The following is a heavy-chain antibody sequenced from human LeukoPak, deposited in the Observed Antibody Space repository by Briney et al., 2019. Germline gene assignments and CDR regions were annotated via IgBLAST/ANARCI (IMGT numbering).Heavy chain of an antibody. CDR1: GYSFTNYY. CDR2: INPSGGST. V-gene: IGHV1-46*01. Sequence: ASVKVSCKASGYSFTNYYMHWVRQGPGQGLEWMGMINPSGGSTTYAQKFQGRVTMTRDMSTSTVYMELSSLTSEDTAVYYCARTRGYYFDYWGQGTLVTVPS. CDR3: ARTRGYYFDY. J-gene: IGHJ4*02.